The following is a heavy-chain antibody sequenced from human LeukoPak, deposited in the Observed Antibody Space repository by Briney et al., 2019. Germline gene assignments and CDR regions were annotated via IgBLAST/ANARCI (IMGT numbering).Heavy chain of an antibody. V-gene: IGHV3-7*01. D-gene: IGHD2-2*01. CDR1: GFTFSDYW. Sequence: GGSLRLSCAVSGFTFSDYWVTWVRQTPGKGLEFVANINQDGSVKNYVGSVKGQFTISRDNAKNSLYLQMSSLRVDDTAIYYCARDPGFSSFDYWGQGALVTVSS. CDR2: INQDGSVK. J-gene: IGHJ4*02. CDR3: ARDPGFSSFDY.